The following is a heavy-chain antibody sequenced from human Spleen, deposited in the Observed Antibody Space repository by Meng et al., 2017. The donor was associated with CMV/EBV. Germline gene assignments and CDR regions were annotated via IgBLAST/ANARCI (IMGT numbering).Heavy chain of an antibody. J-gene: IGHJ4*02. CDR3: ARPYCSSTSCYLGAFDY. D-gene: IGHD2-2*01. CDR1: GGSFSGYY. CDR2: INHSGST. Sequence: SETLSLTCAVYGGSFSGYYWSWIRQPPGKGLEWIGEINHSGSTNYNPSLKSRVTISVDTSKNQFSLKLSSVTAADTAVYYCARPYCSSTSCYLGAFDYWGQGTLVTVSS. V-gene: IGHV4-34*01.